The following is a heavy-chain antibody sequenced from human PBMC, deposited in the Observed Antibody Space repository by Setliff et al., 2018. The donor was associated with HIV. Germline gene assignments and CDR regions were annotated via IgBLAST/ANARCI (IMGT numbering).Heavy chain of an antibody. CDR2: INPNSGGT. V-gene: IGHV1-2*02. CDR1: GYTFTGYY. Sequence: ASVKVSCKASGYTFTGYYMHWVRQAPGQGLEWMGWINPNSGGTNYAQKFQGRVTMTRDTSISTAYMEVRDLRSDDTAVYYCARDRPGVDCTKTSCYASFDHWGQGTLVTVS. J-gene: IGHJ4*02. CDR3: ARDRPGVDCTKTSCYASFDH. D-gene: IGHD2-2*01.